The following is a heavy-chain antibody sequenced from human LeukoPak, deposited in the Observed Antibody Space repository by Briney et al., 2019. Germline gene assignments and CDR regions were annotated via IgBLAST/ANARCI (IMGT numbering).Heavy chain of an antibody. CDR3: ARLELDGYNWYY. D-gene: IGHD5-24*01. Sequence: SETLSLTCTVSGGSISSSSYYWGWLRQPPGKGLEWIGSIYYSGSTYYNPSLKSRVTISVDTSKNQFSLKLSSVTAADTAVYYCARLELDGYNWYYWGQGTLVTVSS. CDR2: IYYSGST. CDR1: GGSISSSSYY. V-gene: IGHV4-39*01. J-gene: IGHJ4*02.